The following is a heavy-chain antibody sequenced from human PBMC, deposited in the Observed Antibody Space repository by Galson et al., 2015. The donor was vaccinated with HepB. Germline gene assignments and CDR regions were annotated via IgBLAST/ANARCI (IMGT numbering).Heavy chain of an antibody. V-gene: IGHV3-48*03. J-gene: IGHJ4*02. CDR2: ITGSDNTI. CDR1: GFTFSSYE. Sequence: SLRLSCAASGFTFSSYEMNWFRQAPGKGLEWVSYITGSDNTIFYADSVKGRFTISRDNTKNSLYLQMNSLRVEDTAVYYCARGLIVNTATIAFDYWGQGALVTVSS. CDR3: ARGLIVNTATIAFDY. D-gene: IGHD5-18*01.